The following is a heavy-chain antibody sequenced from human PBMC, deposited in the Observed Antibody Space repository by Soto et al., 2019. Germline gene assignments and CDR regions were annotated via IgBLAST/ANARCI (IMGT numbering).Heavy chain of an antibody. J-gene: IGHJ5*02. D-gene: IGHD6-19*01. CDR2: ISISGSTI. Sequence: GESLKISCAASGFTFSDYYMSWIRQAPGKGLEWVSYISISGSTIYYADSVKGRFTISRDNAKNSLYLQMNSLRAEDTAVYYCARWYSSGPGWFDPWGQGTLVTVSS. CDR3: ARWYSSGPGWFDP. V-gene: IGHV3-11*01. CDR1: GFTFSDYY.